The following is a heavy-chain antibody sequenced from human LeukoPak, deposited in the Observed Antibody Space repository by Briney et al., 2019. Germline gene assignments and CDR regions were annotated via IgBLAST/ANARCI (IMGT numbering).Heavy chain of an antibody. CDR2: ISGSGGST. Sequence: GGSLRLSCAASGFTFSSYAMSWVRQAPGKGLECVSAISGSGGSTYYADSVKGRFTISRDNSKNTLYRQMNSLRAEDTAVYYCAKAQSPSGTYVWFGELGVYFDYWGQGTLVTVSS. V-gene: IGHV3-23*01. CDR3: AKAQSPSGTYVWFGELGVYFDY. CDR1: GFTFSSYA. D-gene: IGHD3-10*01. J-gene: IGHJ4*02.